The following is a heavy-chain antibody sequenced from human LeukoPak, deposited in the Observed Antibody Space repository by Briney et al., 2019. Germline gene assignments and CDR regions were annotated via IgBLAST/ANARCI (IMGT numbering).Heavy chain of an antibody. V-gene: IGHV3-30*04. CDR2: ISYDGSNK. Sequence: GGSLRLSCAASGFTFSSYVMHWVRQAPGKGLEWVAFISYDGSNKYYADSLRGRFTISRDNAKNSLYLQMNSLRAEDTAVYYCARAIVATINFDYWGQGTLVTVSS. J-gene: IGHJ4*02. CDR3: ARAIVATINFDY. D-gene: IGHD5-12*01. CDR1: GFTFSSYV.